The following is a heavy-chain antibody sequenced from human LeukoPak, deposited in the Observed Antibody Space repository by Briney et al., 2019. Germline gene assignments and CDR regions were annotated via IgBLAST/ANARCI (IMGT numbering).Heavy chain of an antibody. CDR3: ATVGYCSGGSCYDPNYYYYGMDV. CDR1: GYTLTELS. CDR2: FDPEDGET. V-gene: IGHV1-24*01. Sequence: ASVKVSCKVSGYTLTELSMHWVRQAPGKGLEWMGGFDPEDGETIYAQKFQGRVTMTEDTSTDTAYMELSSLRSEDTAVYYCATVGYCSGGSCYDPNYYYYGMDVWGQGTTVTVSS. J-gene: IGHJ6*02. D-gene: IGHD2-15*01.